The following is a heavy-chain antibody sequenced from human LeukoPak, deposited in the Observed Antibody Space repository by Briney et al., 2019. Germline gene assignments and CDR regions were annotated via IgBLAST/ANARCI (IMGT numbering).Heavy chain of an antibody. CDR1: GFSFSRYY. D-gene: IGHD5-12*01. V-gene: IGHV3-66*04. J-gene: IGHJ4*02. CDR2: LFSGGDT. Sequence: GGSLRLSCAASGFSFSRYYMSWVRQAPGKGLEWVSVLFSGGDTYYADSVKDRFSISRDSSRETLFLQMNSLRADDPAVYYCARQGYDSGFDYWGQGTLVTVSS. CDR3: ARQGYDSGFDY.